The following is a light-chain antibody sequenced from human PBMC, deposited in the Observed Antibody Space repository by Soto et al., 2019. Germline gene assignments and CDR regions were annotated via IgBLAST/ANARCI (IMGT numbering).Light chain of an antibody. Sequence: DIQMTQSPSTLSASVGDRVTITCRASQSISYWLAWYQQKPGKAPNLLIDKASSLESGVPSRFSGSGSGTEFTLTSSSLQPDYFATYYCQQYNNYWTFGQGTKVEIK. CDR1: QSISYW. J-gene: IGKJ1*01. CDR2: KAS. CDR3: QQYNNYWT. V-gene: IGKV1-5*03.